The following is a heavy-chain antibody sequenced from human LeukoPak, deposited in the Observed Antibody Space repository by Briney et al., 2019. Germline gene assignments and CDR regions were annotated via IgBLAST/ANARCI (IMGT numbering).Heavy chain of an antibody. CDR1: GGSFSGYC. J-gene: IGHJ5*02. CDR2: INHSGST. Sequence: SETLSLTCAVYGGSFSGYCWSWIRQPPGKGLEWIGEINHSGSTNYNPSLKSRVTISVDTSKNQFSLKLSSVTAADTAVYYCARGGNYDILTGLHWFDPWGQGTLVTVSS. CDR3: ARGGNYDILTGLHWFDP. V-gene: IGHV4-34*01. D-gene: IGHD3-9*01.